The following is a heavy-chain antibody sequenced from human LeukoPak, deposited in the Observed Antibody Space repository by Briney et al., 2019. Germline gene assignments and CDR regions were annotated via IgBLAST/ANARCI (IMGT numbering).Heavy chain of an antibody. V-gene: IGHV3-23*01. CDR2: ISGSGGST. J-gene: IGHJ3*02. CDR3: ANLARITMVRGVIRAPFDI. CDR1: GFTFSSYA. D-gene: IGHD3-10*01. Sequence: GGSLSLSCAASGFTFSSYAMSWVCQAPGKGLEWVSAISGSGGSTYYADSVKGRFTISRDNSKNTLYLQMNSLRAEDTAVYYCANLARITMVRGVIRAPFDIWGQGTMVTVSS.